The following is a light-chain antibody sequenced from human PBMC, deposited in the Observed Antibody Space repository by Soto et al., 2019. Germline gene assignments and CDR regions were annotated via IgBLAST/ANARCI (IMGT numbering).Light chain of an antibody. V-gene: IGKV3D-20*02. CDR3: QQRSNWPIT. Sequence: EIVLTQSPGTLSLSPGEIVTLSCSASQSVGSRYLARYQQKPGQAPRLLIYGASSRATGIPDRFSGSGSGTDFTLTISSLEPEDFAVYYCQQRSNWPITFGQGTRLEIK. CDR1: QSVGSRY. CDR2: GAS. J-gene: IGKJ5*01.